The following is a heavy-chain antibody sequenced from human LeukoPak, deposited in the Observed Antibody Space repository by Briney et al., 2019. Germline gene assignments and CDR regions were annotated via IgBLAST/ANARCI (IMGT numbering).Heavy chain of an antibody. J-gene: IGHJ6*02. Sequence: GGSLRLSCAASGFTFSSYSMIWVRQAPGKGLEWVSYISSSSSTIYYADSVKGRFTISRDNAKNSLYLQMNSLRAEDTAVYYCARVPGLLWFGPWGMDVWGQGTTVTVSS. CDR3: ARVPGLLWFGPWGMDV. CDR2: ISSSSSTI. V-gene: IGHV3-48*04. CDR1: GFTFSSYS. D-gene: IGHD3-10*01.